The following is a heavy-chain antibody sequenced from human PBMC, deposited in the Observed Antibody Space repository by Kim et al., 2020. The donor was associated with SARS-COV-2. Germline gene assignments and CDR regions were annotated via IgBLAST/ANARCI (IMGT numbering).Heavy chain of an antibody. Sequence: SETLSLTCTVSGGSISSGGYYWSWIRQHPGKGLEWIGYIYYSGSTYYNPSLKSRVTISVDTSKNQFSLKLSSVTAADTAVYYCAIAMGGDYGGGVEAFDYWGQGTLVTVSS. J-gene: IGHJ4*02. CDR2: IYYSGST. CDR3: AIAMGGDYGGGVEAFDY. CDR1: GGSISSGGYY. V-gene: IGHV4-31*03. D-gene: IGHD4-17*01.